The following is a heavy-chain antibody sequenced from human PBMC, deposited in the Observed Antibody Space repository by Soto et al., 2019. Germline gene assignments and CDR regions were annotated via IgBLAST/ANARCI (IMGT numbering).Heavy chain of an antibody. V-gene: IGHV1-8*01. D-gene: IGHD6-13*01. Sequence: QVQLVQSGAEVKKPGASVKVSCKASGYTFTSYDINWVRQATGQGLEWMGWMNPNSGNTGYAQKLQGRVTMTRNTSISTAYMELSSLRSEDTAVYYCARGSSSWGLYYYYYMDVWGKGTTVTVSS. CDR3: ARGSSSWGLYYYYYMDV. CDR1: GYTFTSYD. J-gene: IGHJ6*03. CDR2: MNPNSGNT.